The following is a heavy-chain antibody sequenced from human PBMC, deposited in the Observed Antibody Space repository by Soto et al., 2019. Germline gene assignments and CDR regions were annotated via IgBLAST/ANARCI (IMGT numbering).Heavy chain of an antibody. J-gene: IGHJ6*02. CDR2: ISSSSSYI. V-gene: IGHV3-21*01. CDR3: ASPAVAPDYYYGMDV. CDR1: GFTFSSYS. D-gene: IGHD6-19*01. Sequence: PVGSLRLSCAASGFTFSSYSMNWVRQAPGKGLEWVSSISSSSSYIYYADSVKGRFTISRDNAKNSLYLQMNSLRAEDTAVYYCASPAVAPDYYYGMDVWGQGTTVTVS.